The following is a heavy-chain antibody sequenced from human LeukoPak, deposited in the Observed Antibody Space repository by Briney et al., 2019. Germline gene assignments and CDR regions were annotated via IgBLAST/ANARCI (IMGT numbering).Heavy chain of an antibody. V-gene: IGHV1-69*13. CDR3: VRGPVENCSGGSCYDYGMDV. CDR2: IIPIFGTA. CDR1: GGTFSSYA. Sequence: SVKVSCKASGGTFSSYAISWVRQAPGQGLVWMGGIIPIFGTANYAQKFQGRVTITADESTSTAYMELSSLRSEDTAVYYCVRGPVENCSGGSCYDYGMDVWGKGTTVTVSS. J-gene: IGHJ6*04. D-gene: IGHD2-15*01.